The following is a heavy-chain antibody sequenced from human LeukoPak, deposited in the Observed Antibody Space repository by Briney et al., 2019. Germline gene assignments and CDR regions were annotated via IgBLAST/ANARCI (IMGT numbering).Heavy chain of an antibody. CDR2: IYYGGST. D-gene: IGHD5-12*01. J-gene: IGHJ5*02. V-gene: IGHV4-59*01. CDR1: GGSISSYY. CDR3: AREGDGYTYNWFDP. Sequence: SETLSLTCTVSGGSISSYYWSWIRQPPGKGLEWIGYIYYGGSTNYNPSLKSRVTISVDTSKNQFSLKLSSVTAADTAVYYCAREGDGYTYNWFDPWGQGTLVTVSS.